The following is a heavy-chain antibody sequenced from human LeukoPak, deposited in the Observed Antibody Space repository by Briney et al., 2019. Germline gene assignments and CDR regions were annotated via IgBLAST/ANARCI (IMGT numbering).Heavy chain of an antibody. V-gene: IGHV3-23*01. CDR2: ISGSGGSR. CDR1: GITLSSYA. D-gene: IGHD6-13*01. Sequence: GGSLRLSCEASGITLSSYAMSWVRQAPGKGLEWVSVISGSGGSRYYADSVKGRFTISRDNSKNTLYLQMSSLRAEDTAVYYCAKVRIAGYYFDYWGQGTLVTVSS. J-gene: IGHJ4*02. CDR3: AKVRIAGYYFDY.